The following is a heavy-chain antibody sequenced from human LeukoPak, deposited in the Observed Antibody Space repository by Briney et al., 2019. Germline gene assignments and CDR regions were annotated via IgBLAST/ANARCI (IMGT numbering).Heavy chain of an antibody. CDR1: GFTFSSYA. CDR3: AKDQSAAGESDY. Sequence: GGSLRLSCAASGFTFSSYAMSWVRQAPGKGLEWVSAISGSGGSTYYADSVKSRFTISRDNSKNTLYLQMNSLRAEDTAVYYCAKDQSAAGESDYWGQGTLVTVSS. CDR2: ISGSGGST. D-gene: IGHD6-13*01. J-gene: IGHJ4*02. V-gene: IGHV3-23*01.